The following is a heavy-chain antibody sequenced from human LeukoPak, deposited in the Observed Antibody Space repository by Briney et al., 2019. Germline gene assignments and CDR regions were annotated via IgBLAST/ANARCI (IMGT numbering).Heavy chain of an antibody. Sequence: GGSLRLSCAASGFTFSSYAMSWVRQAPGKGLEWVSAVSGSGGSTYYADSVKGRFTISRDNSKNTLYLQMNSLRAEDTAVYYCAKDSGSYPIGGDYWGQGTLVTVSS. V-gene: IGHV3-23*01. J-gene: IGHJ4*02. CDR2: VSGSGGST. CDR3: AKDSGSYPIGGDY. D-gene: IGHD1-26*01. CDR1: GFTFSSYA.